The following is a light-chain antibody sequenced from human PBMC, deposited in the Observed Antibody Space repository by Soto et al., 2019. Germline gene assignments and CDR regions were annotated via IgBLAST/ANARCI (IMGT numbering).Light chain of an antibody. Sequence: ETVMTQSPATLSVSPGDRATLSCRASQSVNSLLAWYQQKPGQAPRLLTYGTSTRATGIPARFSGSGTGTDFTLTINNLQSEDFAVYYCQQYYDWPPWTFGQGTKVEIK. CDR2: GTS. CDR3: QQYYDWPPWT. V-gene: IGKV3-15*01. J-gene: IGKJ1*01. CDR1: QSVNSL.